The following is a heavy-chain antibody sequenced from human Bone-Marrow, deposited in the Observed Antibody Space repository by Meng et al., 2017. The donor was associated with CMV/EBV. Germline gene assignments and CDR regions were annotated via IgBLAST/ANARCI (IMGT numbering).Heavy chain of an antibody. CDR2: IYYSGST. CDR3: AREPTRSGPIDY. CDR1: GGSISSYY. J-gene: IGHJ4*02. Sequence: QGQLQESAPGRVTPSETTSLSCTGSGGSISSYYWSWIRQPPGKGLEWIGYIYYSGSTNYNPSLKSRVTISVDTSKNQFSLKLSSVTAADTAVYYCAREPTRSGPIDYWGQGTLVTAS. V-gene: IGHV4-59*01. D-gene: IGHD3-3*01.